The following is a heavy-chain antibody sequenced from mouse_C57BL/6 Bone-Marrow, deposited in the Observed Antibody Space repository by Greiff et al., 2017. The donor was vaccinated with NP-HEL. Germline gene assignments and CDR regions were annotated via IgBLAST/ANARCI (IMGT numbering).Heavy chain of an antibody. Sequence: EVKLVESGGGLVQPKGSLKLSCAASGFSFNTYAMNWVRQAPGKGLEWVARIRSKSNNYATYYADSVKDRFTIARDDSESMLYLQMNNSKTEDTAIYYCLRYPFAYWGQGTLVTVSA. CDR1: GFSFNTYA. J-gene: IGHJ3*01. CDR3: LRYPFAY. CDR2: IRSKSNNYAT. V-gene: IGHV10-1*01.